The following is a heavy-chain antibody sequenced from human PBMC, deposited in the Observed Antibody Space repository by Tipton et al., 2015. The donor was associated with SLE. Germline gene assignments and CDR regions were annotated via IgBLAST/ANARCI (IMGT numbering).Heavy chain of an antibody. D-gene: IGHD2-21*01. Sequence: TLSLTCTVSGGSISSYYWSWIRQPPGKGLEWIGYIYYSGSTNYNPSLKSRVTISVDTSKNQFSLKLSSVTAADTAVYYCARGAVLIQDNSWFDPWVQGTLVTVSS. CDR2: IYYSGST. V-gene: IGHV4-59*01. CDR1: GGSISSYY. CDR3: ARGAVLIQDNSWFDP. J-gene: IGHJ5*02.